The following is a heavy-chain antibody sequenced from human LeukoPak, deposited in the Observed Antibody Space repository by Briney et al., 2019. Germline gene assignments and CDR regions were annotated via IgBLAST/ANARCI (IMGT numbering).Heavy chain of an antibody. CDR2: MNPNSGNT. V-gene: IGHV1-8*01. CDR1: GYTFTSYD. CDR3: ARGLYSSSWYYYYGMDV. J-gene: IGHJ6*02. D-gene: IGHD6-13*01. Sequence: ASVKVSCKASGYTFTSYDINWVRQATGQGLEWMGWMNPNSGNTGYAQKFQGRVTMTRNTSISTAYMELSSLRFEDTAVYYCARGLYSSSWYYYYGMDVWGQGTTVTVSS.